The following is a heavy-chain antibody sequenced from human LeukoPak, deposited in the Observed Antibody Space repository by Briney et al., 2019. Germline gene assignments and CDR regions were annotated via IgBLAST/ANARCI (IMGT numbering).Heavy chain of an antibody. CDR3: ARGATISETGYFDF. CDR1: GGSFSRYY. D-gene: IGHD5-24*01. V-gene: IGHV4-34*01. J-gene: IGHJ4*03. Sequence: PSETLSLTCAVYGGSFSRYYWSWIRQSPGKGLEWIAEIDHRGDTNYNPSVKSRVTISVDTSKNQSSLKERSLSAADTAVYYCARGATISETGYFDFWGQGTPVTVSS. CDR2: IDHRGDT.